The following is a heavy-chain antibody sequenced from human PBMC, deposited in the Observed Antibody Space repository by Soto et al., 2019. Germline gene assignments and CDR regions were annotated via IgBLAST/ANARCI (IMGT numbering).Heavy chain of an antibody. CDR2: ILVGGST. D-gene: IGHD2-8*02. V-gene: IGHV3-23*01. J-gene: IGHJ3*02. Sequence: GGSLRLSCAVSGFICSSYDMSWVRQAPGKGLEWVSTILVGGSTHYEDSVKGRFTISRDTSKSTVYLQMNSLTAGDTAVYYCAKATATGGGAFEIYGQGTMVTVSS. CDR1: GFICSSYD. CDR3: AKATATGGGAFEI.